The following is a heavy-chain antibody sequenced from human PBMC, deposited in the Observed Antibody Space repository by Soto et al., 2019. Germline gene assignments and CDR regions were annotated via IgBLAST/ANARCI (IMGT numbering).Heavy chain of an antibody. Sequence: QVQLVQSGAEVKKPGSSVKVSCKASGGTFSSYAISWVRQAPGQGLEWMGGIIPIFGTANYAQKFQGRVTMTADESTSTAYMELSSLRSEDTAVYYCAGENKSSSWDGVDWYFERWGRGTLVTVSS. V-gene: IGHV1-69*12. CDR1: GGTFSSYA. CDR2: IIPIFGTA. D-gene: IGHD6-13*01. J-gene: IGHJ2*01. CDR3: AGENKSSSWDGVDWYFER.